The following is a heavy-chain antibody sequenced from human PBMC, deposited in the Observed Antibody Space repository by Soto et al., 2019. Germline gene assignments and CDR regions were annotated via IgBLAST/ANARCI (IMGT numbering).Heavy chain of an antibody. CDR1: GFTVSSNY. D-gene: IGHD1-26*01. Sequence: GGSLRLSCAASGFTVSSNYMSWVRQAPGKGLEWVSVIYSGGSTYYADSVKGRFTISRDNSKNTLYLQMNSLRAEDTAVYYCARDESYFQGPNYYYYGMDVWGQGTTVTVSS. J-gene: IGHJ6*02. CDR3: ARDESYFQGPNYYYYGMDV. CDR2: IYSGGST. V-gene: IGHV3-66*01.